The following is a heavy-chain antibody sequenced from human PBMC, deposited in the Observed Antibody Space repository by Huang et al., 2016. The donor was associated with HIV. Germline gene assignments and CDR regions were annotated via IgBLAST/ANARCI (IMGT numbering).Heavy chain of an antibody. D-gene: IGHD6-13*01. J-gene: IGHJ6*02. CDR2: IFSGGRI. Sequence: EVQLVESGGALIQPGGSLRLSCAGSGFTVSDNYITWVRQAPGKGLEWVSVIFSGGRIYDADSVRGRFTVSRDNSKNILYLQMNNLRADDTAVYYCARGAESSWYGNYYYGMDVWGPGTTVTVS. V-gene: IGHV3-53*01. CDR1: GFTVSDNY. CDR3: ARGAESSWYGNYYYGMDV.